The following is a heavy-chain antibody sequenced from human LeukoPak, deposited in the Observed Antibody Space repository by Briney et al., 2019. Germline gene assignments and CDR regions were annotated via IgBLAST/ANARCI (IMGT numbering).Heavy chain of an antibody. CDR3: ARGGTTVVTLFDY. Sequence: SETLSLTCTVSGGSISSYYWSRIRQPAGKGLEWIGRIYTSGSTNYNPSLKSRVTMSVDTSKNQFSLKLSSVTAADTAVYYCARGGTTVVTLFDYWGQGTLVTVSS. CDR1: GGSISSYY. J-gene: IGHJ4*02. D-gene: IGHD4-23*01. V-gene: IGHV4-4*07. CDR2: IYTSGST.